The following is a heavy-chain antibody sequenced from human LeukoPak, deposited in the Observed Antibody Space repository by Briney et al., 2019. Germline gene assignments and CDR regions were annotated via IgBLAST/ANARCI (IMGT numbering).Heavy chain of an antibody. CDR1: GFTFSSYW. J-gene: IGHJ3*02. D-gene: IGHD6-19*01. V-gene: IGHV3-23*01. CDR3: AKDVGIAVAGSLRVDDAFDI. CDR2: ISGSGGST. Sequence: PGGSLRLSCAASGFTFSSYWMSWVRQAPGKGLEWVSAISGSGGSTYYADSVKGRFTISRDNSKNTLYLQMNSLRAEDTAVYYCAKDVGIAVAGSLRVDDAFDIWGQGTMVTVSS.